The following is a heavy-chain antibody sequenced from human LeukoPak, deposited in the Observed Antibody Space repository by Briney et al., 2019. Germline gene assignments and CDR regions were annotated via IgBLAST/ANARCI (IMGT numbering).Heavy chain of an antibody. Sequence: GGSLRLSCAASGFTFSSYGMSWVRQALGEGLEWVSAISGSGGSTYYADSVKGRFTISRDNSKNTLYLQMNSLRAEDTAVYYCAKDWGIYGGNSVPLDYWGQGTLVTVSS. CDR1: GFTFSSYG. CDR2: ISGSGGST. D-gene: IGHD4-23*01. V-gene: IGHV3-23*01. CDR3: AKDWGIYGGNSVPLDY. J-gene: IGHJ4*02.